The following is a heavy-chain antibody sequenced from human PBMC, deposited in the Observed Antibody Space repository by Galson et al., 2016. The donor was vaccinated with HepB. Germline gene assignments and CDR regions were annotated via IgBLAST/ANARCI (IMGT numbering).Heavy chain of an antibody. CDR3: AKDGWFGERDYYYYGMDV. Sequence: LRLSCAASGFTFRSYGMHWVRQAPGKGLEWVAVIWYDGSNKYYTDSVKGRFTISRDNSKTTLYLQMNSLRAEDTAVYYCAKDGWFGERDYYYYGMDVWGQGTMVTVSS. CDR1: GFTFRSYG. J-gene: IGHJ6*02. V-gene: IGHV3-33*06. D-gene: IGHD3-10*01. CDR2: IWYDGSNK.